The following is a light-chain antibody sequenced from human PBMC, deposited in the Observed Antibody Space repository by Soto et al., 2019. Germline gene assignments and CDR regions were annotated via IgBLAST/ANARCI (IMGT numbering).Light chain of an antibody. CDR3: QQHSHWPPWT. V-gene: IGKV3-11*01. J-gene: IGKJ1*01. CDR2: GAS. CDR1: ENVRTF. Sequence: VLTQSPATLSLSPGERATLSCRASENVRTFVDWYQQKPGQAPRLLIYGASNRATDIQARFSGSGSGTDFTLTISNLEPEDFAVYYCQQHSHWPPWTFGQGTRVEIQ.